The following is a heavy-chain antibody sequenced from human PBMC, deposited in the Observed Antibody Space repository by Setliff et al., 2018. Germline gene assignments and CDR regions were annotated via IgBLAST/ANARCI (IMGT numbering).Heavy chain of an antibody. CDR1: DGSFSGYY. V-gene: IGHV4-34*12. D-gene: IGHD2-2*01. J-gene: IGHJ5*02. Sequence: PSETLSLTCAVYDGSFSGYYWSWIRQPPGKGLEWIGEIVHSGNTNHNPSLKSRVTIFVDTSKNQFSLKLNSVTAADMAVYCCARAYCGSSGCFFAGWFDPWGQGTLVTAPQ. CDR2: IVHSGNT. CDR3: ARAYCGSSGCFFAGWFDP.